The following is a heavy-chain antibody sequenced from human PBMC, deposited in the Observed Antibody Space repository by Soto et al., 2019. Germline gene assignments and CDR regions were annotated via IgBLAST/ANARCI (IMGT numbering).Heavy chain of an antibody. Sequence: QVQLVQSGAEMKRPWASVILSCQASGYIFTTYSIHWLRQTAGQGLECMAKVDPRAGSTGYAQKFRGRVSMPWATTTGTVSMEVSSLTSDDTDTYYCARVRSSGREFDYWGQGTQVTVSS. V-gene: IGHV1-46*01. CDR1: GYIFTTYS. CDR2: VDPRAGST. J-gene: IGHJ4*02. CDR3: ARVRSSGREFDY. D-gene: IGHD6-25*01.